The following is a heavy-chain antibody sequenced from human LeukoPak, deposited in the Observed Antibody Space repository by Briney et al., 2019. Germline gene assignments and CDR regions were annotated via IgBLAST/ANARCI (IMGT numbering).Heavy chain of an antibody. V-gene: IGHV4-34*01. Sequence: SGTLSLTCAVYGGSFSGFFWNWIRQPPGKGLEWIGEINHSGKTNYNPSLKSRVTISVDTSKNQFSLKMSSVTAADTGLYYCARSPESPYPIDYWGQGNLVTVSS. J-gene: IGHJ4*02. D-gene: IGHD2-2*01. CDR3: ARSPESPYPIDY. CDR2: INHSGKT. CDR1: GGSFSGFF.